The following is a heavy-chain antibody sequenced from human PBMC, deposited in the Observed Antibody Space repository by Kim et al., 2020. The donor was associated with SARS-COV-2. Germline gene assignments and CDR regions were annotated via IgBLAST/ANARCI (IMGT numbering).Heavy chain of an antibody. CDR3: ARRGRIAAAGGYYFDY. J-gene: IGHJ4*02. Sequence: GGSLRLSCAASGFTVSSNYMSWVRQAPGKGLEWVSVIYSGGSTYYADSVKGRFTISRDNSKNTLYLQMNSLRAEDTAVYYCARRGRIAAAGGYYFDYWGQGTLVTVSS. CDR1: GFTVSSNY. D-gene: IGHD6-13*01. V-gene: IGHV3-53*01. CDR2: IYSGGST.